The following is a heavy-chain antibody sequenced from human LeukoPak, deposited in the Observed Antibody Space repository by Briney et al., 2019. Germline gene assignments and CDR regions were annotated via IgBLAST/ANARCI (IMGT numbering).Heavy chain of an antibody. J-gene: IGHJ3*02. Sequence: PSETLSLTCVVSGDSFSSHYWTWIRQSPGKGLEWIGYISYIGSTNYNPSLKSRVTISIDTSKNQFSPKLRSVTAADTAVYYCARDLVTVTKGFDIWGQGTMVSVSS. CDR3: ARDLVTVTKGFDI. CDR2: ISYIGST. V-gene: IGHV4-59*11. D-gene: IGHD4-17*01. CDR1: GDSFSSHY.